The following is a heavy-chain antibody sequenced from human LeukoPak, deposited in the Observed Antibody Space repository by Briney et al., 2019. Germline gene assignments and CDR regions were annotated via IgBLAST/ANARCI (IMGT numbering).Heavy chain of an antibody. CDR3: ARSGPQSLRFLEWLSDLYYYMDV. Sequence: EASVKVSCKASGYTFTDYYIHWVRQAPGQGLEWMGWINPNSGGTNYAQKLQGRVTMTTDTSTSTAYMELRSLRSDDTAVYYCARSGPQSLRFLEWLSDLYYYMDVWGKGTTVTVSS. J-gene: IGHJ6*03. CDR2: INPNSGGT. CDR1: GYTFTDYY. V-gene: IGHV1-2*02. D-gene: IGHD3-3*01.